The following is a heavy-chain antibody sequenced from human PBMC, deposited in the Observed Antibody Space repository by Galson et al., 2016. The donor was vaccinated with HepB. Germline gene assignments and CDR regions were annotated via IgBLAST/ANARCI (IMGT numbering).Heavy chain of an antibody. CDR3: ARSTGTYYRHDAFDS. CDR2: IDWDDDK. CDR1: GFSLSTTGMC. Sequence: PALVKPTQTLTLTCTFSGFSLSTTGMCVSWIRQPPGKALEWLALIDWDDDKYYSTSLKTRLTISKDTSKNQVVLTMTNMDHVDTATYYCARSTGTYYRHDAFDSWGQGTMVPVSS. J-gene: IGHJ3*02. V-gene: IGHV2-70*01. D-gene: IGHD1-26*01.